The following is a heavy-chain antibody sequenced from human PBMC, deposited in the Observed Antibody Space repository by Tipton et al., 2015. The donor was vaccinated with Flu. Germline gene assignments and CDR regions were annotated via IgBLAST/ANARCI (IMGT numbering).Heavy chain of an antibody. CDR1: GITFSSYA. Sequence: SLRLSCTASGITFSSYAMSWVRQAPGKGLEWVSTIVRSGTSTYYADSVRSRFTISRDKSKNTLYLQMNDLRVDDTAVYYCAKRYCSSAACYIPDALDVCGQGTRITVSS. J-gene: IGHJ3*01. CDR2: IVRSGTST. V-gene: IGHV3-23*01. D-gene: IGHD2-2*01. CDR3: AKRYCSSAACYIPDALDV.